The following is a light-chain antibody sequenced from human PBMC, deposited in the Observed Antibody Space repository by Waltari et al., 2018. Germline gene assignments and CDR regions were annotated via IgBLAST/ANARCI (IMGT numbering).Light chain of an antibody. Sequence: DIQMTQSPSSLSASVGDTVTITCRASQSISIWLDWYQQKPGKAPKLLIYKASSLQSGVPSMFSGSGSGTEFTLTISSLQPEDFATYYCLQYSSSPYSFGQGTKVEIK. J-gene: IGKJ2*03. V-gene: IGKV1-12*01. CDR1: QSISIW. CDR2: KAS. CDR3: LQYSSSPYS.